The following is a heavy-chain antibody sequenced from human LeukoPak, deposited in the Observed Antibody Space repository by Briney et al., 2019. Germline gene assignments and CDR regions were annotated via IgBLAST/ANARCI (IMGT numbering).Heavy chain of an antibody. CDR1: GFTFSSYA. J-gene: IGHJ4*02. CDR3: AKMGGSLAARPNYLLY. CDR2: ISGSGDST. Sequence: GGSLRPSCAASGFTFSSYAMNLGRKAPGKGLGWVSAISGSGDSTYYADSVKGRSTISSDNSKNTQYLHMNRLRAETTANYYCAKMGGSLAARPNYLLYGGEGTLVSVS. D-gene: IGHD6-6*01. V-gene: IGHV3-23*01.